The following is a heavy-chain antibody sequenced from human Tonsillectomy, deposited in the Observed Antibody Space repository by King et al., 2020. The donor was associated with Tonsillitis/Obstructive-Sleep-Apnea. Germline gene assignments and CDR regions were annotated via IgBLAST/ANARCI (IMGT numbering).Heavy chain of an antibody. CDR3: ARTPGGIFGVDTFDY. CDR1: GYTFTSYY. CDR2: INPSGGCP. D-gene: IGHD3-3*01. J-gene: IGHJ4*02. Sequence: QLVQSGAEVKKPGASVKVSCKASGYTFTSYYIHWVRQAPGQGLEWMGIINPSGGCPSYAQKFQGRVTLAREPSTSTVDMELRSLRSEDTAVYYCARTPGGIFGVDTFDYWGQGTLVTVSS. V-gene: IGHV1-46*01.